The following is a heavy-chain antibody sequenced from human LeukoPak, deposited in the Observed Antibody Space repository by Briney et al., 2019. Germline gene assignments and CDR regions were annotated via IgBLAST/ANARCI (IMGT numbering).Heavy chain of an antibody. V-gene: IGHV3-23*01. CDR2: ISGSGYNT. CDR3: AKHSGSYFIYYVDS. CDR1: GFTFSSYG. Sequence: GGSLRLSCAASGFTFSSYGTSWVRQAPGKGLEWVATISGSGYNTYYADSVKGRFTISRDNSANTLFLHMSSLRAEDTALYYCAKHSGSYFIYYVDSWGQGTLVTVSS. D-gene: IGHD1-26*01. J-gene: IGHJ4*02.